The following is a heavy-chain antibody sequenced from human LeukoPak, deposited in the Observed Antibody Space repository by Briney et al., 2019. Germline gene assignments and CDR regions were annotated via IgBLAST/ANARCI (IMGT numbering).Heavy chain of an antibody. Sequence: GASVKVSCKASGGTFSSYAISWVRQATGQGLEWMGGIIPIFGTANYAQKFQGRVTITTDESTSTAYMELSSLRSEDTAVYYCARGEVVPAAMIYWGQGTLVTVSS. J-gene: IGHJ4*02. CDR1: GGTFSSYA. V-gene: IGHV1-69*05. CDR3: ARGEVVPAAMIY. CDR2: IIPIFGTA. D-gene: IGHD2-2*01.